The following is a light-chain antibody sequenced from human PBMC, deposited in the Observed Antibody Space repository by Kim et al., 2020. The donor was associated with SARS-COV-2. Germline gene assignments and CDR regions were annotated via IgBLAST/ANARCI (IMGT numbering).Light chain of an antibody. V-gene: IGLV3-19*01. CDR3: KSRDSRAKVV. CDR1: SLRKYY. J-gene: IGLJ2*01. CDR2: GRD. Sequence: SSELTQDPAVSVALGQTVRITCQGDSLRKYYATWYQQRSGQAPVLVFYGRDKRPSGIPDRFSGSSSGNTASLTITGAQAADEADYYCKSRDSRAKVVFGGGTKVTVL.